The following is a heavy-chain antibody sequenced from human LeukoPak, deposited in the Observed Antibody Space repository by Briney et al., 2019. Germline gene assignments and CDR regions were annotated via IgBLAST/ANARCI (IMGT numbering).Heavy chain of an antibody. D-gene: IGHD3-10*01. Sequence: GESLQISCKGSGYSFTSYWISWGRQMPGKGLEWMGRIDPSDSYTNYSPSFQGHVTISADKSISTAYLQWSSLKASDTAMYYCARHESSGKWFGELDYFDYWGQGTLVTVSS. CDR1: GYSFTSYW. CDR3: ARHESSGKWFGELDYFDY. J-gene: IGHJ4*02. V-gene: IGHV5-10-1*01. CDR2: IDPSDSYT.